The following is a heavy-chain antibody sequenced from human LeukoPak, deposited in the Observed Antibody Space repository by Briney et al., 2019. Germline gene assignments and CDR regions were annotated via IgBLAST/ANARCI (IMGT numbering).Heavy chain of an antibody. CDR3: ARGLWFGLDYFDY. Sequence: GASVKVSCKASGYTFTGYYMHWVRQAPGQGLEWMGWINPNSGGTNYAQKFQGWVTMIRDTSISTAYMELSRLRSDDTAVYYCARGLWFGLDYFDYWGQGTLVTVSS. V-gene: IGHV1-2*04. J-gene: IGHJ4*02. CDR1: GYTFTGYY. CDR2: INPNSGGT. D-gene: IGHD3-10*01.